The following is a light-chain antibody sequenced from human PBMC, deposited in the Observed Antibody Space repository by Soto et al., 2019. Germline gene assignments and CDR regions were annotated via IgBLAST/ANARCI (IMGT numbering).Light chain of an antibody. J-gene: IGKJ1*01. CDR3: HQSNRYCT. CDR2: DAS. V-gene: IGKV1-5*01. Sequence: DIQMTQSTSTLSASVGDRVTVTCRASQIISSWLAWYQQKQGKAPKLLIYDASSLESGVPSRFSGSGSGTEFTLTISSLQPDDFATYYCHQSNRYCTFGQVSKL. CDR1: QIISSW.